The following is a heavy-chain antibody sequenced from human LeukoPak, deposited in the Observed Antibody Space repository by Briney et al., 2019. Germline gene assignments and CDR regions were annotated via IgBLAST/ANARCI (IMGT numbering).Heavy chain of an antibody. Sequence: GGSLRLSCAASGFTFSSYGMHWVRQAPGKGLEWVAFIRYDGSNKYYADSVKGRFTISRDNSKNTLCLQMNSLRAEDTAAYYCAKDRAHTVTIFDYWGQGTLVTVSS. CDR3: AKDRAHTVTIFDY. V-gene: IGHV3-30*02. J-gene: IGHJ4*02. D-gene: IGHD4-11*01. CDR1: GFTFSSYG. CDR2: IRYDGSNK.